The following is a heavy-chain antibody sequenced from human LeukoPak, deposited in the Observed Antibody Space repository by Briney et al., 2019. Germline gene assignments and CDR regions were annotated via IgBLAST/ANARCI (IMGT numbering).Heavy chain of an antibody. CDR1: GESFSGYY. V-gene: IGHV4-59*01. J-gene: IGHJ3*02. CDR2: IYYSGST. CDR3: ASLVGRNAFDI. D-gene: IGHD2-15*01. Sequence: SETLSLTCAVYGESFSGYYWSWIRQPPGKGLEWIGYIYYSGSTNYNPSLKSRVTISVDTSKNQFSLKLSSVTAADTAVYYCASLVGRNAFDIWGQGTMVTVSS.